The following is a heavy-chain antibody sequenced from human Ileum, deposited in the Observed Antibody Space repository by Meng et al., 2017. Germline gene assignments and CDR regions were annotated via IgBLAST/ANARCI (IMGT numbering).Heavy chain of an antibody. CDR1: GFTFSSYA. D-gene: IGHD2-2*01. V-gene: IGHV3-23*01. J-gene: IGHJ5*02. CDR3: AKDSCSSNTCTNWFDP. CDR2: ISGIGGSK. Sequence: GESLKISCAASGFTFSSYAMTWVRQAPGKGLEWVSAISGIGGSKYYADSVKGRFTISRDNSKNTLYLQMNSLRAEDTAVYYCAKDSCSSNTCTNWFDPWGQGTLVTVSS.